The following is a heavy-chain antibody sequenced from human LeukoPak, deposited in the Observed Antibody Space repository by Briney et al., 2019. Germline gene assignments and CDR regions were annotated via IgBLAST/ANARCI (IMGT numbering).Heavy chain of an antibody. J-gene: IGHJ4*02. Sequence: GASVKVSCKASGYTFTGCHMHWVRQAPGQGLEWMGRINPNSGDTNYAQKFQGRVTMTRDTSISTAYMELSRLRSDDTAVYYCARDYCSSTSCLFDYWGRGTLVTVSS. CDR3: ARDYCSSTSCLFDY. D-gene: IGHD2-2*01. V-gene: IGHV1-2*06. CDR2: INPNSGDT. CDR1: GYTFTGCH.